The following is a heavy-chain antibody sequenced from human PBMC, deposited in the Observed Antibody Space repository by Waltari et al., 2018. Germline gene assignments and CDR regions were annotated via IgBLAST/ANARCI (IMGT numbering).Heavy chain of an antibody. D-gene: IGHD3-10*01. V-gene: IGHV3-7*01. CDR2: IKQDGSEK. CDR1: GFTFRNYW. Sequence: EVQLVESGGDFVQPDESLSLSCAASGFTFRNYWMSWVRQAPGKGREWVANIKQDGSEKYYVDSVKGRFTISRDNAKNSLYLQMNSLRAEDTAVYYCARSSASAFDIWGQGTMVTVSS. CDR3: ARSSASAFDI. J-gene: IGHJ3*02.